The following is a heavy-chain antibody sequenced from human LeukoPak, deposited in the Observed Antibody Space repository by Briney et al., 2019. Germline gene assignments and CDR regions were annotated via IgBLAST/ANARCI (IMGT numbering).Heavy chain of an antibody. CDR1: GFTFSTYW. V-gene: IGHV3-7*01. J-gene: IGHJ4*02. CDR3: ARYRGSGGQRLDY. CDR2: IKQDGTEK. D-gene: IGHD3-16*01. Sequence: GGSLRLSCAASGFTFSTYWMTWVRQAPGKGLEWVANIKQDGTEKYYVDSVKGRFTVSRDNAKNSLYLQMNSLRAEDTAVYYCARYRGSGGQRLDYWGQGTLVIVSS.